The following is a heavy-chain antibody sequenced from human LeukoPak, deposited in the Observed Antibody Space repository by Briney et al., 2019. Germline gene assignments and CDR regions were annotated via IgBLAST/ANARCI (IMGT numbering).Heavy chain of an antibody. D-gene: IGHD3-10*01. Sequence: PGGSLRLSCAASGFTFGSYWMHWVRQAPGKGLVWVSRINTDGITTAYADSVKGRFTISRDNAKNTLYLQMDSLRAEDTAVYYCARGRDMIRGPDYWGQGTLVIVSS. V-gene: IGHV3-74*01. J-gene: IGHJ4*02. CDR3: ARGRDMIRGPDY. CDR1: GFTFGSYW. CDR2: INTDGITT.